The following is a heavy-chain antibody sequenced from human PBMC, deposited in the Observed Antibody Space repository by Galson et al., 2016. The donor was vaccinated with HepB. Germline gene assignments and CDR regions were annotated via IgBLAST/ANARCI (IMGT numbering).Heavy chain of an antibody. V-gene: IGHV5-10-1*01. J-gene: IGHJ4*02. CDR3: AGGHYGSESSYLFDY. CDR2: IDPSDSYT. CDR1: GYSFTSYW. Sequence: QSGAEVKKPGESLRISCKGSGYSFTSYWISWVRQMPGKGLEWMGRIDPSDSYTNYSPSFQGHVTISADKSISTAYLQWSSLKASDTAMYYCAGGHYGSESSYLFDYWGQGTLVTVSS. D-gene: IGHD3-10*01.